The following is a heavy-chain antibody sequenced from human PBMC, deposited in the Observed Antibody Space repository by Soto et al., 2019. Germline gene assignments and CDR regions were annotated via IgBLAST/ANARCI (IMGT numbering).Heavy chain of an antibody. Sequence: GGSLRLSCAASGFTFSSYSMNWVRQAPGKGLEWVSYISSSSSTIYYADSVKGRFTISRDNAKNSLYLQMNSLRAEDTAVYYCARAVVFRGYYYMDVWGKGTTVTVSS. CDR3: ARAVVFRGYYYMDV. CDR1: GFTFSSYS. CDR2: ISSSSSTI. D-gene: IGHD2-15*01. J-gene: IGHJ6*03. V-gene: IGHV3-48*01.